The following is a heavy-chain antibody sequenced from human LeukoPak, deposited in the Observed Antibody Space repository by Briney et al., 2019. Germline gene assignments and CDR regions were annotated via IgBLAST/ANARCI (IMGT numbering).Heavy chain of an antibody. J-gene: IGHJ3*01. D-gene: IGHD6-19*01. CDR1: GGSISSSNW. Sequence: PSGTLSLTCAVSGGSISSSNWWSWVRQPPGKGLEWIGEIYHSGSTNYNPSLKSRVTISVDKSKNQFSLKLTSVTAADTAVYYCARHITVTYDAFDLWGRGTMVTVSS. CDR3: ARHITVTYDAFDL. V-gene: IGHV4-4*02. CDR2: IYHSGST.